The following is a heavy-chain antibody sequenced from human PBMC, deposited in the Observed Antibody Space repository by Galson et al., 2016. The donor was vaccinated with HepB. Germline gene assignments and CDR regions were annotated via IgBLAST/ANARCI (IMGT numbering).Heavy chain of an antibody. CDR2: IYPGDSDA. J-gene: IGHJ4*02. D-gene: IGHD5-12*01. Sequence: QSGAEVKKPGESLKISCKGSGYSFATNWIGWVRQMPGKGLEWMGIIYPGDSDARYSPSFQGQVTISADKSISTAYLQWSSLRASDTAMYFCARPRGYDNYFDYWGQGTLVTVSS. V-gene: IGHV5-51*01. CDR3: ARPRGYDNYFDY. CDR1: GYSFATNW.